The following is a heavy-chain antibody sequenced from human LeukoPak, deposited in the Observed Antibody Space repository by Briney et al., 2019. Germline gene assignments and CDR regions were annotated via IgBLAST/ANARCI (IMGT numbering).Heavy chain of an antibody. CDR1: GGTFSSYA. CDR3: ARGAHYYDSPKYYFDY. V-gene: IGHV1-69*13. D-gene: IGHD3-22*01. J-gene: IGHJ4*02. Sequence: ASVKVSCKASGGTFSSYAISWVRQAPGQGLEWMGGIIPIFGTANYAQKFQGRVTITADESTSTAYMELSSLRAEDTAVYYCARGAHYYDSPKYYFDYWGQGTLVTVSS. CDR2: IIPIFGTA.